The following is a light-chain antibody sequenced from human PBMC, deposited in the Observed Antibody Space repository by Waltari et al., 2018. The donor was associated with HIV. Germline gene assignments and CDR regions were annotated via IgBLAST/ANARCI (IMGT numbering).Light chain of an antibody. J-gene: IGLJ1*01. CDR3: CSYAGSSYV. V-gene: IGLV2-23*01. Sequence: QSALTQPASVSGSPGQSITISCTGTRSDVGSYNLVSRYQQPPGKAPKLMIYEGSKRPSGVSNRFSGSKSGNTASLTISGLQAEDEADYYCCSYAGSSYVFGTGTKVTVL. CDR2: EGS. CDR1: RSDVGSYNL.